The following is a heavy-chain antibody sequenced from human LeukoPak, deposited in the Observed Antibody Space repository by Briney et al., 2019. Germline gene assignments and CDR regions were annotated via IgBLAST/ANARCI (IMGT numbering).Heavy chain of an antibody. D-gene: IGHD2-15*01. V-gene: IGHV3-30-3*01. Sequence: PGGSLRLSCAASGFTFSSYTMHWVRQAPGKGLEWVAVISYDGSNKYYADSVKGRFTISRDNSKNTLYLQMNSLRAEDTAVYYCAREYCSGGICYSEYWGQGTLVTVSS. CDR2: ISYDGSNK. CDR1: GFTFSSYT. J-gene: IGHJ4*02. CDR3: AREYCSGGICYSEY.